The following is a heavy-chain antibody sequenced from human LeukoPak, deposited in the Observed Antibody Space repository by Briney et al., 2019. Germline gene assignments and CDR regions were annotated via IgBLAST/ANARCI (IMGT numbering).Heavy chain of an antibody. CDR3: ARDGVHWREGDY. CDR1: GFTFRDPW. D-gene: IGHD1-1*01. CDR2: IRDDGKEK. J-gene: IGHJ4*02. V-gene: IGHV3-7*03. Sequence: PGGSLRLSCAASGFTFRDPWMTWVRQAPGKGLEWLANIRDDGKEKFYADSVKGRFTISKDNRRNTLYLQMNNLRPEDTAVYYCARDGVHWREGDYWGTGTLVTVYS.